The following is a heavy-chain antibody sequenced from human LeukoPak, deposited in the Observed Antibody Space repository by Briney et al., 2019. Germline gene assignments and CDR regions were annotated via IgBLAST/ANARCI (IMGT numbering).Heavy chain of an antibody. V-gene: IGHV4-39*07. Sequence: PSETLSLTCTVSGGSISSGSYYWSWIRQPAGKGLEWIGSIYYSGSTYYNPSLKSRVTISVDTSKNLFSLKLSSVTAADTAVYYCAREVLMVYAILEGNWFDPWGQGTLVTVSS. D-gene: IGHD2-8*01. CDR2: IYYSGST. CDR3: AREVLMVYAILEGNWFDP. J-gene: IGHJ5*02. CDR1: GGSISSGSYY.